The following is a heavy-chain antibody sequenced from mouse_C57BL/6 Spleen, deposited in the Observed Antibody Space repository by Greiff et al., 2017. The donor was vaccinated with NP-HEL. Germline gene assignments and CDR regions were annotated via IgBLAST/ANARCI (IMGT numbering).Heavy chain of an antibody. Sequence: EVMLVESGGGLVKPGGSLKLSCAASGFTFSDYGMHWVRQAPEKGLEWVAYISSGSSTIYYADTVKGRFTISRDNAKNTLFLQMTSLRSEDTAMYYCARCNMDAMDYWGQGTSVTVSS. J-gene: IGHJ4*01. CDR2: ISSGSSTI. D-gene: IGHD1-1*02. CDR3: ARCNMDAMDY. CDR1: GFTFSDYG. V-gene: IGHV5-17*01.